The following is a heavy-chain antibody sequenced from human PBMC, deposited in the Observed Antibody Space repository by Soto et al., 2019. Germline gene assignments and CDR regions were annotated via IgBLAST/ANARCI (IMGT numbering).Heavy chain of an antibody. CDR1: GVSINNYY. J-gene: IGHJ4*02. V-gene: IGHV4-59*08. CDR2: IYYTGST. D-gene: IGHD5-12*01. Sequence: SETLSLTCTVSGVSINNYYWTWIRQPPGKRLEWIGAIYYTGSTTYNPSLRSRVTFSVDTSKNQFSLKLSSVTAADTAVYYCVRDSGYDIHFDYWGQGTLVTV. CDR3: VRDSGYDIHFDY.